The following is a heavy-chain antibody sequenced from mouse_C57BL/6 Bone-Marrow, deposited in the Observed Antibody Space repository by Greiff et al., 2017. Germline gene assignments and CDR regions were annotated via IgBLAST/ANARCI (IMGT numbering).Heavy chain of an antibody. CDR2: ISYSGST. J-gene: IGHJ1*03. V-gene: IGHV3-8*01. CDR3: ARGREYSGSSYDWYFDV. D-gene: IGHD1-1*01. CDR1: GYSITSDY. Sequence: EVHLVESGPGLAKPSQTLSLTCSVTGYSITSDYWNWIRKFPGNKLEYIGYISYSGSTYYNLSTKSRISITRDTSKNQYYLQLNSVTTDDTATYYCARGREYSGSSYDWYFDVWGTGTTVTVSS.